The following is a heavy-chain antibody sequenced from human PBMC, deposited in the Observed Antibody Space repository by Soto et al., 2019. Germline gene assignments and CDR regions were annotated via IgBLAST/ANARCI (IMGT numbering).Heavy chain of an antibody. CDR2: INTDGSST. CDR1: GFTFSSFW. CDR3: AKRGVDTFGLSY. V-gene: IGHV3-74*01. Sequence: EVQLVESGGGLVQPGGSLRLSCAVSGFTFSSFWMHWVRQAPGEGLVWVSRINTDGSSTSYADSVKGRFTISRDNAKNTLYLQMSSLRVVDRAMYYCAKRGVDTFGLSYWGQGTLVTVSS. J-gene: IGHJ4*02. D-gene: IGHD3-10*01.